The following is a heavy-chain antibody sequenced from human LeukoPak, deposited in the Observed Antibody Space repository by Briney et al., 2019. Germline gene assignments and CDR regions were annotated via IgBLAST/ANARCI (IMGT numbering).Heavy chain of an antibody. D-gene: IGHD3-10*01. CDR2: IYYSGST. CDR1: GGSISSGGYY. CDR3: ARVITMVRGVINYYYGMDV. V-gene: IGHV4-31*03. Sequence: PSQTLSLTCTVSGGSISSGGYYWSWIRQHPGKGLEWTGYIYYSGSTYYNPSLKSRVTISVDTSKNQFSLKLSSVTAADTAVYYCARVITMVRGVINYYYGMDVWGQGTTVTVSS. J-gene: IGHJ6*02.